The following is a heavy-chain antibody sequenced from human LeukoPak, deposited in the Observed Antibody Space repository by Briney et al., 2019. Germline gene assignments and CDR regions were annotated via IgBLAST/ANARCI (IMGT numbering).Heavy chain of an antibody. CDR2: ISSSSSYI. CDR3: ARDLQYYDILTGYYNKGGFDY. J-gene: IGHJ4*02. V-gene: IGHV3-21*01. CDR1: GFTFSSYS. D-gene: IGHD3-9*01. Sequence: GGSLRLSCAASGFTFSSYSMNWVRQAPGKGLEWVSSISSSSSYIYYADSVKGRFTISRDNAKNSLYLQMNSLRAEDTAVYYCARDLQYYDILTGYYNKGGFDYWGQGTLVTVSS.